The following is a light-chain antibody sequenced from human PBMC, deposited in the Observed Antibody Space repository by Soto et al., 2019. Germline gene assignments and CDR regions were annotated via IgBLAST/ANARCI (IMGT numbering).Light chain of an antibody. CDR1: HNIITY. CDR3: QQGFDTPIT. Sequence: DIEMTQSPSSLSASVGDRVTITFRASHNIITYLNWYQQKPGQAPKFLIYAASSLQSGVPSRFSGRGSGTEFTLTITSLRREDFATYFCQQGFDTPITFGQGTRLEIK. CDR2: AAS. J-gene: IGKJ5*01. V-gene: IGKV1-39*01.